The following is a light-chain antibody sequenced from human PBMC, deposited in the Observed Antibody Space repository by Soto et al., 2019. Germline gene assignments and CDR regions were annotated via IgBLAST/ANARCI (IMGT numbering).Light chain of an antibody. CDR3: QQYGSAPPT. J-gene: IGKJ2*01. Sequence: DIVLTQSPGTLSLSPGERATLYCRASQSVSSNHLAWYQQKPGQAPRLLIYGGSSRATGIPVRFSGSGSETDFTLTITRLEPEDFAVYYCQQYGSAPPTFGQGTKLEIK. CDR2: GGS. CDR1: QSVSSNH. V-gene: IGKV3-20*01.